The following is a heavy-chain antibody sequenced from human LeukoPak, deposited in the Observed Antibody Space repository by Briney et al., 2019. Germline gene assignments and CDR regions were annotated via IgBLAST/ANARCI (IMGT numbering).Heavy chain of an antibody. V-gene: IGHV4-31*03. CDR3: ARDRARKPRYSSSAVPAGPFDP. Sequence: SETLSLTCTVSGGSISSGGYHWSWIRQHPGKGLEWIGYIYYSGSTYYNPSLKSRVTISLDTSKNQFSLKLSSVTAADTAVYYCARDRARKPRYSSSAVPAGPFDPWDQGTLVTVSS. J-gene: IGHJ5*02. CDR1: GGSISSGGYH. CDR2: IYYSGST. D-gene: IGHD6-13*01.